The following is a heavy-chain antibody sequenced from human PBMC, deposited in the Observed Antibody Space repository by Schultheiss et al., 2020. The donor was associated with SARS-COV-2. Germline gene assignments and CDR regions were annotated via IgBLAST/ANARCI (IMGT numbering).Heavy chain of an antibody. Sequence: GGSLRLSFVASEFIFSSYWMHWVRQAPGKGLVWVSRINSDGSSTTYADFVKGRFTISRDNAKNTLYLQMNSLRAEDTAIYYCATSGYSSQFDPWGQGTLVTVSS. CDR1: EFIFSSYW. CDR2: INSDGSST. D-gene: IGHD6-19*01. J-gene: IGHJ5*02. V-gene: IGHV3-74*01. CDR3: ATSGYSSQFDP.